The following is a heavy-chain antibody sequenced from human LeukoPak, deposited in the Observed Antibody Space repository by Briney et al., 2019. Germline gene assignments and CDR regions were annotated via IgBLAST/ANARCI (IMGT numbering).Heavy chain of an antibody. Sequence: GGSLRLSCAASGFTFSTYWMTWVRQAPGKGLKWVANLNPDGSDKYYVDSVKGRFTISRDNAKSSLYLQMSSLRAEDTAVYYCARDAYTSASDSWGQGTLVSVSS. CDR2: LNPDGSDK. D-gene: IGHD3-16*01. V-gene: IGHV3-7*01. CDR1: GFTFSTYW. CDR3: ARDAYTSASDS. J-gene: IGHJ5*01.